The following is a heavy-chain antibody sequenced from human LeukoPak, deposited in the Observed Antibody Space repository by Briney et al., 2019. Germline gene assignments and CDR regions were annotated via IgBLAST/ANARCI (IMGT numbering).Heavy chain of an antibody. CDR2: IYYSGST. D-gene: IGHD7-27*01. CDR1: GGSISSYY. J-gene: IGHJ2*01. CDR3: AAFNWGAYWYFDL. Sequence: ETLSLTCTVSGGSISSYYWSWIRQPPGKGLEWMRYIYYSGSTNYNPSLKSRVTISVDTSKNQFSLKLSSVTAADTAVYYCAAFNWGAYWYFDLWGRGTLVTVSS. V-gene: IGHV4-59*01.